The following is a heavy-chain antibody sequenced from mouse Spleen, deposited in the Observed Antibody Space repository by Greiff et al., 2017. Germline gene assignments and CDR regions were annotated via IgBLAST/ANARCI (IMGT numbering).Heavy chain of an antibody. Sequence: VKLMESGPGLVAPSQSLSITCTVSGFSLNNYALHWVRQPPGKGLEWLGIIRTGGTTDYKSALMSRLSISKDNSKSQVLLKVNGLQTDDTAIYYCVRGPMDYWGQGISVTVSS. CDR1: GFSLNNYA. V-gene: IGHV2-9*02. CDR2: IRTGGTT. CDR3: VRGPMDY. J-gene: IGHJ4*01.